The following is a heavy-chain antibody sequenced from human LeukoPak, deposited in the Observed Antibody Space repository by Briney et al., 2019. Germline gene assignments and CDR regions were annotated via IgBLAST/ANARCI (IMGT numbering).Heavy chain of an antibody. CDR1: GGSISSYY. D-gene: IGHD5-12*01. V-gene: IGHV4-59*01. Sequence: PSETLSLTCTVSGGSISSYYWTWIRQSPAKGLEWIGFFHHSGSTNYNPSFKSRCTISADTSNNHFSLRLTSVTAADTALYYCARVSGYDWESFYDYWGQETLVTVSS. CDR3: ARVSGYDWESFYDY. CDR2: FHHSGST. J-gene: IGHJ4*02.